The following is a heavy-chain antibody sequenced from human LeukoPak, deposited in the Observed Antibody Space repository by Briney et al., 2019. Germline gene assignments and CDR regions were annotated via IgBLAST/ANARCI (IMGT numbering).Heavy chain of an antibody. CDR3: VTDGGLLPYYFTY. D-gene: IGHD3-10*01. CDR1: GFIFPNAW. J-gene: IGHJ1*01. CDR2: IKNKNSGRTT. V-gene: IGHV3-15*01. Sequence: GGSLRLSCAASGFIFPNAWMHWVPQAPGKGLEWVGRIKNKNSGRTTNYIAPVKGRFTISRDDSRNTLYLEMDSLKTDDTAIYYRVTDGGLLPYYFTYWGQGTLVTVSS.